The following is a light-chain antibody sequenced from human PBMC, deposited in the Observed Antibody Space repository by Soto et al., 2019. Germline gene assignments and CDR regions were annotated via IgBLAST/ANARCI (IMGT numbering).Light chain of an antibody. CDR1: QGIDTY. J-gene: IGKJ5*01. Sequence: DIQMPQSPSSLSASVGDRVTITCRASQGIDTYLAWFQQKPGKAPKTLIYAASSLHSGVPSRFSGSGFGADFTLTISSLQPKGFAPYDCHHYKGYPQTFGRGTRLDIK. CDR3: HHYKGYPQT. CDR2: AAS. V-gene: IGKV1-16*01.